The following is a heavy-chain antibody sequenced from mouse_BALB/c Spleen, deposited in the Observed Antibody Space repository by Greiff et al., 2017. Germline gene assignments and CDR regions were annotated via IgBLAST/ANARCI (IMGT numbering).Heavy chain of an antibody. J-gene: IGHJ4*01. CDR2: ISYDGSN. V-gene: IGHV3-6*02. CDR1: GYSITSGYY. Sequence: VQLQQSGPGLVKPSQSLSLTCSVTGYSITSGYYWNWIRQFPGNKLEWMGYISYDGSNNYNPSLKNRISITRDTSKNQFFLKLNSVTTEDTATYYCARDDGYLRAMDYWGQGTSVTVSS. D-gene: IGHD2-3*01. CDR3: ARDDGYLRAMDY.